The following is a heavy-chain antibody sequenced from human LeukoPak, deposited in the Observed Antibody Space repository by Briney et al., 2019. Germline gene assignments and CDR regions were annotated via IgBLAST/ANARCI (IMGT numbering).Heavy chain of an antibody. V-gene: IGHV1-2*04. CDR2: INPNSGGT. D-gene: IGHD5-18*01. Sequence: GASVKVSCKASGYTFTGYYMHRVRQAPGQGLEWMGWINPNSGGTNYAQKFQGWVTMTRDTSISTAYMELSRLRSDDTAVYYCARGAQLWGGEFDYWGQGTLVTVSS. CDR3: ARGAQLWGGEFDY. CDR1: GYTFTGYY. J-gene: IGHJ4*02.